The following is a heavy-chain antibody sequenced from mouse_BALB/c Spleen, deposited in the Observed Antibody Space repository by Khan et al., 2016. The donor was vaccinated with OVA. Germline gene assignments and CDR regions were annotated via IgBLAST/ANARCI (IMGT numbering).Heavy chain of an antibody. CDR1: GYTFTSYD. CDR2: IYPGDGST. D-gene: IGHD2-4*01. J-gene: IGHJ4*01. CDR3: AREGLRGVAMDY. Sequence: QVQLKESGPELVKPGALVTISCKASGYTFTSYDINWVKQRPGPGLEWIGRIYPGDGSTKYNENLKGKATLTADKASSTDYMQLRSLTSENAAVYVGAREGLRGVAMDYWGQGTSVNISA. V-gene: IGHV1S56*01.